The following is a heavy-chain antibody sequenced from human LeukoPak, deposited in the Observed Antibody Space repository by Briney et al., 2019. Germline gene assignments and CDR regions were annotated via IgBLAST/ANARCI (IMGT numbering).Heavy chain of an antibody. V-gene: IGHV3-23*01. D-gene: IGHD2-15*01. CDR3: AKDRGGYLLNWFDP. Sequence: GGSLRLSCATSGFTVSSYWMHWVRQAPGKGLEWVSAISGSGGSTYYADSVKGRFTISRDNSKNTLYLQMNSLRAEDTAVYYCAKDRGGYLLNWFDPWGQGTLVTVSS. CDR2: ISGSGGST. J-gene: IGHJ5*02. CDR1: GFTVSSYW.